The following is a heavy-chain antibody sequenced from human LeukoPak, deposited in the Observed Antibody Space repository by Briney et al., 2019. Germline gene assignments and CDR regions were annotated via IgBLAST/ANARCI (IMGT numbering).Heavy chain of an antibody. CDR3: ARVEGSRYSYGYFDY. CDR1: GYTFTGYY. CDR2: ISVYNGNT. J-gene: IGHJ4*02. D-gene: IGHD5-18*01. Sequence: GASVKVSCKASGYTFTGYYMHWVRQAPGQGLEWMGWISVYNGNTNYAQKLQGRVTMTTDTSTSTAYMELRSLRSDDTAVYYCARVEGSRYSYGYFDYWGQGTLVTVSS. V-gene: IGHV1-18*04.